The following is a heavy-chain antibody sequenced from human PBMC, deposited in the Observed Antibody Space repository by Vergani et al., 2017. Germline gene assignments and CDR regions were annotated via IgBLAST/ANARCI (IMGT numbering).Heavy chain of an antibody. Sequence: EVQLVESGGGLVKPGGSLRLSCAASGFTFSSYSMNWVRQAPGKGLEWVSSISSSSSYIYYADSVKGRFTISIDNAKNSLYLQMNSLRAEDTAVYYCARGALTGFGLSAFDIWGQGTMVTVSS. V-gene: IGHV3-21*01. D-gene: IGHD7-27*01. CDR3: ARGALTGFGLSAFDI. J-gene: IGHJ3*02. CDR1: GFTFSSYS. CDR2: ISSSSSYI.